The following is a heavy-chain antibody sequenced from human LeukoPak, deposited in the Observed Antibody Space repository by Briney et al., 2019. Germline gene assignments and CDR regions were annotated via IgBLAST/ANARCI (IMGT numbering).Heavy chain of an antibody. Sequence: SQTLSLTCAISGDSVSSNSAAWNWIRQSPSRGLEWLGRTYYRSKWYNDYAVSVKSRITINPDTSKNQFSLQLNSVTPEDTAVYYCARDVGPRTTGTSDAFDIWGQGTMVTVSS. J-gene: IGHJ3*02. CDR3: ARDVGPRTTGTSDAFDI. V-gene: IGHV6-1*01. D-gene: IGHD1-1*01. CDR1: GDSVSSNSAA. CDR2: TYYRSKWYN.